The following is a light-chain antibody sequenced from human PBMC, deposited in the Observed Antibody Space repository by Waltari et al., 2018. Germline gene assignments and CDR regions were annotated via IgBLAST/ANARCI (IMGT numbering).Light chain of an antibody. Sequence: DIQMTQSPPSLSASVGDRVTISCRASQTVSNYLNWFQQKSGKAPKLLIYAASTLQGGVPPRFTGSGAGTDFTLTISSLEPEDFAVYYCQQRSNWPPFGQGTKLEIK. CDR1: QTVSNY. CDR3: QQRSNWPP. V-gene: IGKV1-39*01. CDR2: AAS. J-gene: IGKJ2*01.